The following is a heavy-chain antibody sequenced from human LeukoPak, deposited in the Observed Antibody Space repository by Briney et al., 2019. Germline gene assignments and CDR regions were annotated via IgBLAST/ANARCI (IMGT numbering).Heavy chain of an antibody. CDR1: GGSISSYY. D-gene: IGHD6-19*01. V-gene: IGHV4-59*08. Sequence: SETLSLTCTVSGGSISSYYWSWIRQPPGKGLEWMGYISYSGSTNDNPSLKSRVTISVDTSKNQFSLKLSSVTAADTAVYYCARRDHSSGWFHFDYWGQGTLVTVSS. CDR2: ISYSGST. CDR3: ARRDHSSGWFHFDY. J-gene: IGHJ4*02.